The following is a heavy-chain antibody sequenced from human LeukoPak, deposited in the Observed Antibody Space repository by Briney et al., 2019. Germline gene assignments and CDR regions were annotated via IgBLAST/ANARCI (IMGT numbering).Heavy chain of an antibody. CDR2: MHTSGST. Sequence: SETLSLTCNVSGGSISSGSYYWTWIRQPAGKGLEWIGHMHTSGSTNYNPSLKSRVTISVDTSKNQFSLKLSSVTAADTAVYYCARGRSGIGGIDYWGQGTPVTVSS. CDR3: ARGRSGIGGIDY. J-gene: IGHJ4*02. V-gene: IGHV4-61*09. D-gene: IGHD1-26*01. CDR1: GGSISSGSYY.